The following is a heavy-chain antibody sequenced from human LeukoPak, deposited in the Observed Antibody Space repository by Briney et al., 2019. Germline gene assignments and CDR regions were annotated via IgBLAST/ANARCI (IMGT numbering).Heavy chain of an antibody. CDR3: AKHGPYNWNTDFDY. V-gene: IGHV4-39*01. CDR2: IYYSGST. Sequence: NPSETLSLTCTASGGSISSSISYWGWIRQPPGKGLEWIGSIYYSGSTYYNPSLKSRVTISVDTSKNQFSLKLSSVTAADTAVYYCAKHGPYNWNTDFDYWGQGTLVTVSS. D-gene: IGHD1/OR15-1a*01. J-gene: IGHJ4*02. CDR1: GGSISSSISY.